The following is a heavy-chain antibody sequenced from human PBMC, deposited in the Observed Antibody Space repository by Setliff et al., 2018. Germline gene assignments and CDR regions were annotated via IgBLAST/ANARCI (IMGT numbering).Heavy chain of an antibody. J-gene: IGHJ5*02. CDR2: MYYTGST. D-gene: IGHD3-10*01. CDR1: GASISSHY. Sequence: PSETLSLTCTVSGASISSHYWSWIRQPPGKGLEWIGSMYYTGSTNYNPSLKRRVTISVDTSKKQFSLRLNSVTAADTAVYYCARQGTAIRWFDPWGQGTLVTVSS. CDR3: ARQGTAIRWFDP. V-gene: IGHV4-59*11.